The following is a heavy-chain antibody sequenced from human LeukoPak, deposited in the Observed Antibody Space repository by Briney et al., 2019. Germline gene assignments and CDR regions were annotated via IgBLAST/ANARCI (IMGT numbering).Heavy chain of an antibody. CDR1: GLTFSSYA. J-gene: IGHJ5*02. D-gene: IGHD2-21*02. V-gene: IGHV3-23*01. CDR3: AKEASDWPNNWFDP. CDR2: ISGSGGDT. Sequence: GGSLRLSFAASGLTFSSYAMSWVRQAPGKGLEWVSAISGSGGDTYYADSVKGRFTISRDNSKNTLYLQMNSLRIEDTAVYYCAKEASDWPNNWFDPWGQGTLVTVSS.